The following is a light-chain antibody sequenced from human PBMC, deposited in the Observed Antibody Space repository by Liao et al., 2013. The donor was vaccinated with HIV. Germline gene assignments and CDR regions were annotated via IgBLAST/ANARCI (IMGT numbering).Light chain of an antibody. CDR2: KGT. CDR3: QVWDINSDQDVV. V-gene: IGLV3-25*02. Sequence: SYELTQPPSMSVSPGQTARITCSGDALPKQQVYWYQQKPGQAPVLMIFKGTERPSGIPERFSGSNSGDTATLTINRVEAGDEADYYCQVWDINSDQDVVFGGGTELTVL. J-gene: IGLJ2*01. CDR1: ALPKQQ.